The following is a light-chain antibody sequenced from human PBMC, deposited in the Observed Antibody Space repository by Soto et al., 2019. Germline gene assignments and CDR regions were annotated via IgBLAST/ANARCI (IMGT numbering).Light chain of an antibody. CDR1: RSVSSY. V-gene: IGKV3-11*01. CDR2: DAS. Sequence: EIVLTQSPATLSLSPGERATLSCRASRSVSSYFAWYQQKPGQAPRLLIYDASTRATGIPARFSGSGSGTDFSLTISSLEPEDFAVYYCQQRSNWPPTFGQGTKLEIK. J-gene: IGKJ2*01. CDR3: QQRSNWPPT.